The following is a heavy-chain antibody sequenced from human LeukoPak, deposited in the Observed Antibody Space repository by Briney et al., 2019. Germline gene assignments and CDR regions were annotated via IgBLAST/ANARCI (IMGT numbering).Heavy chain of an antibody. V-gene: IGHV1-3*01. Sequence: ASVKVSCKASGYTFTSYAMHRVRQAPGQRLEWMGWINAGNGNTKYSQKFQGRVTITRGTSASTAYMELSSLRSEDTAVYYCARDAESGDYYYYGMDVWGQGTTVTVSS. CDR2: INAGNGNT. D-gene: IGHD3-10*01. CDR3: ARDAESGDYYYYGMDV. J-gene: IGHJ6*02. CDR1: GYTFTSYA.